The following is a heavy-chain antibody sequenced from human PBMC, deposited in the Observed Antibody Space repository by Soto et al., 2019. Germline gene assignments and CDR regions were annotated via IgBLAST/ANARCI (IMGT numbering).Heavy chain of an antibody. CDR3: ARDIKGLLGY. Sequence: ASVKVSCKASGYTFTSYGFSWVRQAPGQGLEWMGTITTYTGDTNYAQKFQGRVTMTTDTSTRTAYMELRSPRSDDTAVYYCARDIKGLLGYWGQGTLVTVSS. CDR1: GYTFTSYG. D-gene: IGHD1-20*01. V-gene: IGHV1-18*01. CDR2: ITTYTGDT. J-gene: IGHJ4*02.